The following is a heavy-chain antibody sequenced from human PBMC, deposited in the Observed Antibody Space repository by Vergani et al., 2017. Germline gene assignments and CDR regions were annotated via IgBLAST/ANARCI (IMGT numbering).Heavy chain of an antibody. J-gene: IGHJ4*02. V-gene: IGHV4-34*01. D-gene: IGHD6-13*01. Sequence: QVQLQQWGAGLLKPSETLSLTCAVYGGSFSGYYWSWIRQPPGKGLEWIGEINHSGSTNYNPSLKSRVTISVDTSKNQLSLKLSSVTAADTAVYYCARGKLVHQDSSSWKPIDYWGQGTLVTVSS. CDR2: INHSGST. CDR1: GGSFSGYY. CDR3: ARGKLVHQDSSSWKPIDY.